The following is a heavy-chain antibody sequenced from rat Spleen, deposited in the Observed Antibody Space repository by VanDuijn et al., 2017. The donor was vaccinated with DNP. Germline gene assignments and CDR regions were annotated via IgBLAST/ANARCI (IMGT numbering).Heavy chain of an antibody. V-gene: IGHV3-1*01. J-gene: IGHJ2*01. CDR1: GFSITSNY. Sequence: EVRLQESGPGLVKPSQSLSLACSVTGFSITSNYWGWIRKFPGNKMEWIGHISYSGTTSYHPSLKSRISITRDTSKNQFFLQLSSVTTEDTATYYCARWNIGTSTLDYWGQGVMVTVSS. CDR2: ISYSGTT. D-gene: IGHD1-5*01. CDR3: ARWNIGTSTLDY.